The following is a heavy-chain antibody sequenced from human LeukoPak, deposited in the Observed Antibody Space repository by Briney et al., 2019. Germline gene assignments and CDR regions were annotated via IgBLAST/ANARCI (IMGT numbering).Heavy chain of an antibody. J-gene: IGHJ4*02. D-gene: IGHD3-10*01. CDR1: GFSLTSQGVG. V-gene: IGHV2-5*02. CDR2: IYWDGDH. Sequence: ESGPALVKPTQTLTLTCTFSGFSLTSQGVGVSWIRQPPGKALEWLAVIYWDGDHRYSPSLKSRLTITKDTSKNQVVLILTNVDPVDTATYYCAHTADYYGSGRTNFDYWGQGTLVTVFS. CDR3: AHTADYYGSGRTNFDY.